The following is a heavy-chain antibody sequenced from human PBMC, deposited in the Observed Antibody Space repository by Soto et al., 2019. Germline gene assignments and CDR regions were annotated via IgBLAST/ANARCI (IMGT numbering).Heavy chain of an antibody. CDR1: GYTFTSYY. CDR2: INPSGGST. V-gene: IGHV1-46*01. Sequence: ASVKVSCKASGYTFTSYYMHWVRQAPGQGLEWMGIINPSGGSTSYTQKYQGRVTMTRDTSTSTVYMELSSLRSEDTAVHYCARALWQFDYWGQGTLVTVSS. J-gene: IGHJ4*02. CDR3: ARALWQFDY.